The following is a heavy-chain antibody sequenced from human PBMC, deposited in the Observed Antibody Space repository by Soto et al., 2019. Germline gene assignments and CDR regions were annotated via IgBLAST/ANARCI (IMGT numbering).Heavy chain of an antibody. V-gene: IGHV1-18*04. CDR3: ARDLYYYGSGNYYATFDV. CDR2: TSTYNGDR. Sequence: GASVKVSCTASGYTFPSYGISWVRQAPGQGPERMGWTSTYNGDRFYAQTFQGRVTMTTDTSTSTAYMELRSLRSNDTALYYCARDLYYYGSGNYYATFDVWGQGTLVTVSS. J-gene: IGHJ3*01. CDR1: GYTFPSYG. D-gene: IGHD3-10*01.